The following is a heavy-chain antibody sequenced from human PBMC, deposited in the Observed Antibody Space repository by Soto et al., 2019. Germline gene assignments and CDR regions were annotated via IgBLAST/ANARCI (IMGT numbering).Heavy chain of an antibody. V-gene: IGHV4-4*07. J-gene: IGHJ5*02. CDR1: GASMNSYH. Sequence: SETLSLTCTVSGASMNSYHWSWIRQPAGKGLEWIGHIHSSGSTNYNPSLKSRVTMSVDTSKNQFSLRLMSLTAADTAVYYCARGQGVAAAGITWFDPWGQGSLVTVSS. CDR2: IHSSGST. CDR3: ARGQGVAAAGITWFDP. D-gene: IGHD6-13*01.